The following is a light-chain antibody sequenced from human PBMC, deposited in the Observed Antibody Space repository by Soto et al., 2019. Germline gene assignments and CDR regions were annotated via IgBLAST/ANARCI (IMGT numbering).Light chain of an antibody. V-gene: IGKV1-12*01. CDR2: AAS. J-gene: IGKJ2*01. CDR1: QGISSW. CDR3: QQGHSFPRT. Sequence: DIQMTQSPSYLSASVGDRVSITCRASQGISSWLAWYQQKPGKAPELLIYAASSLQSGVPSRFSGSGSGTDFTLTITSLQPEDFATYFCQQGHSFPRTFGQGTKLEVK.